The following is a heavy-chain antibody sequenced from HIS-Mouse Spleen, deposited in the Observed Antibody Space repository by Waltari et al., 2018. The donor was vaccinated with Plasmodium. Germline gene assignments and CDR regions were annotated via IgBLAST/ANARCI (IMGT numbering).Heavy chain of an antibody. CDR3: ARGRWNHAFDI. D-gene: IGHD1-1*01. Sequence: EVQLVESGGGLVQPGGSVRLSCAASGFTFGSYEMHCVRQATGKGLEWVSAIGTAGDTYYPGSVKGRFTISRENAKNSLYLQMNSLRAGDTAVYYCARGRWNHAFDIWGQGTMVTVSS. CDR1: GFTFGSYE. CDR2: IGTAGDT. J-gene: IGHJ3*02. V-gene: IGHV3-13*01.